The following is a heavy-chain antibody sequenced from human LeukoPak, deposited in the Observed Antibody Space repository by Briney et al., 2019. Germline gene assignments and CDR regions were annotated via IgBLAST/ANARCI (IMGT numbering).Heavy chain of an antibody. CDR1: GFTFSSYS. J-gene: IGHJ4*02. D-gene: IGHD3-22*01. CDR2: ISDSGANT. V-gene: IGHV3-23*01. CDR3: AKAYGTNGYYQLPIDF. Sequence: GGSLRPSCAASGFTFSSYSMSWVRQAPGKGLEWVSIISDSGANTYYADSVRGRFTISRDNSKNTLYLQLNNLRAEDTAIYYCAKAYGTNGYYQLPIDFWGQGTLVTVSS.